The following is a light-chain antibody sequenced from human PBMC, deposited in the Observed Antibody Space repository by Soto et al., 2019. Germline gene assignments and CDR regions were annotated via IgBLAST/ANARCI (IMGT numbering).Light chain of an antibody. CDR2: GAS. J-gene: IGKJ5*01. CDR1: QSVSSSY. V-gene: IGKV3-20*01. CDR3: QQYGSSPPVIT. Sequence: EIVLTQSPGTLSLSPGERATLSCRASQSVSSSYLAWYQQKPGQAPRLLIYGASSRATGIPDRFSGSGSGTDFTLTISRLEPEDFAVYYWQQYGSSPPVITFGQGTRLEIK.